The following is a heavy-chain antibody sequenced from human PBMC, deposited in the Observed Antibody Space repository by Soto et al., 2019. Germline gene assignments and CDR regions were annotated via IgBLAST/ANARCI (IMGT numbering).Heavy chain of an antibody. Sequence: GGSLRLSCAASGFTFSSYGMHWVRQAPGKGLEWVAVISYDGSNKYYADSVKGRFTISRDNSKNTLYLQMNSLRAEDTAVYYCAKDDPAYCGGDCYSPDIWGQGTMVTVSS. J-gene: IGHJ3*02. CDR1: GFTFSSYG. V-gene: IGHV3-30*18. CDR2: ISYDGSNK. CDR3: AKDDPAYCGGDCYSPDI. D-gene: IGHD2-21*02.